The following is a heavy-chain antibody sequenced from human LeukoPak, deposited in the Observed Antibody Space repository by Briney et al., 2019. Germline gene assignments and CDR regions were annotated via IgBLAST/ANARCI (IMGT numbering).Heavy chain of an antibody. Sequence: PSETLSLTCSVSGASIDSGDSGGYYWAWLRQPPGKGLEWIGSVYYSGSLKYNSSLKGRVSISRDMSKNQFFLNLNSVNATDTAVYYCARRDYAAWFDPWGQGTLVTVSS. CDR2: VYYSGSL. CDR3: ARRDYAAWFDP. CDR1: GASIDSGDSGGYY. V-gene: IGHV4-39*07. J-gene: IGHJ5*02. D-gene: IGHD4/OR15-4a*01.